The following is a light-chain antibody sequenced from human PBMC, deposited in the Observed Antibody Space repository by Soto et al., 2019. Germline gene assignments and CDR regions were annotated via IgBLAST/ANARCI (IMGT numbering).Light chain of an antibody. J-gene: IGLJ2*01. V-gene: IGLV1-47*01. CDR2: RNN. CDR1: SSNIGSNY. CDR3: AAWDDSLSGGV. Sequence: QSVLTQPPSASGTPGQRVTISCSGTSSNIGSNYVYGYQQLPGTAPKLLIYRNNQRPSGVPGRFSGSKSGTSASLAISGLRSEDEADYYCAAWDDSLSGGVFGGGTKLTVL.